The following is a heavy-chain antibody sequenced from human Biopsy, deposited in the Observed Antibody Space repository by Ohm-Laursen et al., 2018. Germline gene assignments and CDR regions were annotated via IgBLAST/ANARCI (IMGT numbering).Heavy chain of an antibody. Sequence: GTLSLTCTVSGGSISNNNYYWGWFRRPQGGGLGGIGRFFYRGSTHYKPSLKSRVNRSVDRSKNHFSLKRISVTAADTAVYYCARDYDTSGYYYVSWGQGTLVTVSS. V-gene: IGHV4-39*02. CDR1: GGSISNNNYY. CDR3: ARDYDTSGYYYVS. D-gene: IGHD3-22*01. J-gene: IGHJ5*02. CDR2: FFYRGST.